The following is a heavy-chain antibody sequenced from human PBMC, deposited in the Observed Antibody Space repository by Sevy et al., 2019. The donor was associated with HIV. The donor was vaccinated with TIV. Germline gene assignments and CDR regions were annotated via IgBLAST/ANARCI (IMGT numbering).Heavy chain of an antibody. Sequence: GGSLRLSCAASGFTFRNYVMNWVRQPPGKGLEWVSVISDGGGTTYYAYSVKGRFTTSRDDSKSTLYLQMNSLRVEDTAVYFCAKRVAGALAALDIWGQGTMVTVSS. V-gene: IGHV3-23*01. J-gene: IGHJ3*02. CDR1: GFTFRNYV. CDR3: AKRVAGALAALDI. D-gene: IGHD3-10*01. CDR2: ISDGGGTT.